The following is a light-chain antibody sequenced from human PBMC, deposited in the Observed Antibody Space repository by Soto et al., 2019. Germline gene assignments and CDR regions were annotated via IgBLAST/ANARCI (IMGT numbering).Light chain of an antibody. CDR3: QQYDNWPLWT. CDR1: QSVSNN. Sequence: EIVLTQSPATLSVSPGERATLSCRASQSVSNNLAWYQQKPGQAPRLLIYDASTRATGFPARFSGSGSGTEFTRTITSLQSEDFAVYYCQQYDNWPLWTFGQGTKVEI. J-gene: IGKJ1*01. CDR2: DAS. V-gene: IGKV3-15*01.